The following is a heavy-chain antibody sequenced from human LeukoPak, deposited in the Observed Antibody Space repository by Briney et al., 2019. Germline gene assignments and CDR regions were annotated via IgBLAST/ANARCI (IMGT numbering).Heavy chain of an antibody. CDR2: ISGSGGTT. J-gene: IGHJ4*02. D-gene: IGHD5-24*01. CDR1: GFTFSSYG. CDR3: ARSGYNRFDY. Sequence: GESLRLSCAASGFTFSSYGMSCVRQAPGKGLEWASAISGSGGTTYYADSVKGRFTISRDNSKNTLYLQMNSLRAEDTAVYYCARSGYNRFDYWGQGTLVTVPS. V-gene: IGHV3-23*01.